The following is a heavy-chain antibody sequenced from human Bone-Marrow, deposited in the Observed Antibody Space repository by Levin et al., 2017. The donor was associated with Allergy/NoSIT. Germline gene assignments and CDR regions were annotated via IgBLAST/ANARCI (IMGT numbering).Heavy chain of an antibody. CDR2: IYYSGST. Sequence: SETLSLTCTVSADSMNTSYYWGWIRQPPGKGLGWIGSIYYSGSTYYSPSLKSRVTISIDTSKNQFSLKLNSVTAADTAVYYCARRTTTIFMIVGRAFDTWGQGTMVTVSS. D-gene: IGHD3-22*01. CDR1: ADSMNTSYY. CDR3: ARRTTTIFMIVGRAFDT. V-gene: IGHV4-39*01. J-gene: IGHJ3*02.